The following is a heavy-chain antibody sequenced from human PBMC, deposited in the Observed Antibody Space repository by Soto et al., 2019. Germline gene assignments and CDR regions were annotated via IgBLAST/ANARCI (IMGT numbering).Heavy chain of an antibody. CDR3: ARTIDQPDAFDL. CDR1: GYTFTSYA. CDR2: INAGNGNT. J-gene: IGHJ3*01. D-gene: IGHD2-2*01. V-gene: IGHV1-3*01. Sequence: QVQLVQSGAEVKKPGVSVKVSCKASGYTFTSYAMHWVRQAPGQRLEWMGWINAGNGNTKYSQKFQGRVTITRDTSESTAHMELRRLRSEHTAVYYCARTIDQPDAFDLWGQGTMVTVSS.